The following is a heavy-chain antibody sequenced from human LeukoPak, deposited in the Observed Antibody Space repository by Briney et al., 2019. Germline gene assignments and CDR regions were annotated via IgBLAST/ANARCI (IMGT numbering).Heavy chain of an antibody. D-gene: IGHD4-17*01. J-gene: IGHJ4*02. CDR3: AAGGDYPHFDY. V-gene: IGHV3-48*03. CDR2: INNSGNTI. CDR1: GFTFSTYE. Sequence: GGSLRLSCAASGFTFSTYEMNWVRQAPGKGLEWVSSINNSGNTIYYADSVKGRFTISRDNSKNTLYLQMNSLRAEDTAVFYCAAGGDYPHFDYWGQGTLVTVSS.